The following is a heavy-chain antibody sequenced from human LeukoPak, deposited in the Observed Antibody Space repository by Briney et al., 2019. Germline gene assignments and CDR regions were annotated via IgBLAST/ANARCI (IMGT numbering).Heavy chain of an antibody. D-gene: IGHD3-22*01. CDR2: IWYDGSNK. CDR3: ARGEDLYYDSSGQSDY. J-gene: IGHJ4*02. CDR1: GFTFSSYG. Sequence: GRSLGLSCAASGFTFSSYGMHWVRQAPSKGLEWVAVIWYDGSNKYYADSVKGRFTISRDNSKNTLYLQMNSLRAEDTAVYYCARGEDLYYDSSGQSDYWGQGTLVTVSS. V-gene: IGHV3-33*01.